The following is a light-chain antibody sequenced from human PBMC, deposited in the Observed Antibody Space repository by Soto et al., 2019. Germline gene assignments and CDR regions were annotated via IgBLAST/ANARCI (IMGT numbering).Light chain of an antibody. J-gene: IGKJ1*01. CDR3: HQSQSWPRT. CDR1: QYINTR. Sequence: EIVLTQSPATLSSFPGDRVTLSCRASQYINTRLAWYQHRPGQAPRLLIYQTSPRAAGIPARFSASGSGTDFTLTISDVQPEDFALYYCHQSQSWPRTFGQGTKVDIK. V-gene: IGKV3-11*01. CDR2: QTS.